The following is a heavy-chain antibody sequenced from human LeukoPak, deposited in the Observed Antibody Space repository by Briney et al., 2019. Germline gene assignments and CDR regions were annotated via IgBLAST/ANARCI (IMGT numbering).Heavy chain of an antibody. V-gene: IGHV5-51*01. CDR3: VRHNLWCFDS. CDR2: FHSGNSDT. J-gene: IGHJ4*02. D-gene: IGHD2-15*01. Sequence: GESLKISCKGSGYSFSSYWIGWVRLMPGRDFEWMAIFHSGNSDTKYNPSFQGQVTISVDKSINTAYLQWSGLRASDTAMYYCVRHNLWCFDSWGQGTLVTVSS. CDR1: GYSFSSYW.